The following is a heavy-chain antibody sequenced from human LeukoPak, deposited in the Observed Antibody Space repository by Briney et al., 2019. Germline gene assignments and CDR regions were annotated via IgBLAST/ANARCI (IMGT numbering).Heavy chain of an antibody. CDR2: IYHSGST. CDR3: ARDGYCSGGSCSLGDAFDI. D-gene: IGHD2-15*01. J-gene: IGHJ3*02. Sequence: SETLSLTCTVSGYSISSGYYWGWIRQPPGKGLEWIGSIYHSGSTYYNPSLKSRVTISVDTSKNQFSLKLSSVTAADTAVYYCARDGYCSGGSCSLGDAFDIWGQGTMVTVSS. CDR1: GYSISSGYY. V-gene: IGHV4-38-2*02.